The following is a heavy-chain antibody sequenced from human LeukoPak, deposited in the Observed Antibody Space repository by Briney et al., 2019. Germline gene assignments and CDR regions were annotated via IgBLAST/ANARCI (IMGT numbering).Heavy chain of an antibody. D-gene: IGHD4-17*01. Sequence: PSETLCLTCTVSGGSISSGGYYWSWIRQHPGKGLEWIGYIYYSGSTYYNPSLKSRVTISVDTSKNQFSLKLSSVTAADTAVYYCARDRPYGDLDYWGQGTLVTVSS. CDR2: IYYSGST. J-gene: IGHJ4*02. V-gene: IGHV4-31*03. CDR3: ARDRPYGDLDY. CDR1: GGSISSGGYY.